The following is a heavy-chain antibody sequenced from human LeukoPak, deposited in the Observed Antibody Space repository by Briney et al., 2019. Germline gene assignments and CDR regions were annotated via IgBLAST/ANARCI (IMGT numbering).Heavy chain of an antibody. CDR1: GFTFSSYG. D-gene: IGHD5-24*01. J-gene: IGHJ4*02. V-gene: IGHV3-33*01. CDR3: ARDRSWLQSEGLDY. Sequence: QPGRSLRLSWAASGFTFSSYGMHWVRQAPGKGLEWVAVIWYDGTKKYYADSVKGRFTISRDNSKNKMYLQMNSLRAEDTAVYYCARDRSWLQSEGLDYWGQGTLVTVSS. CDR2: IWYDGTKK.